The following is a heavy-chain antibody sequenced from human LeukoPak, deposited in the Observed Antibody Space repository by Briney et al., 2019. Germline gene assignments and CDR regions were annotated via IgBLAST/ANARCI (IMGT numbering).Heavy chain of an antibody. Sequence: ASVKVSCKASGYTFTGYYMHWVRQAPGQGLEWMGWISAYNGYTHYAQKFQDSVTMTTDTSTGTAFMELKSLRSDDTAVYYCARDGHRRYYYDSSGREDAFDIWGQGTMVTVSS. V-gene: IGHV1-18*04. CDR2: ISAYNGYT. D-gene: IGHD3-22*01. J-gene: IGHJ3*02. CDR1: GYTFTGYY. CDR3: ARDGHRRYYYDSSGREDAFDI.